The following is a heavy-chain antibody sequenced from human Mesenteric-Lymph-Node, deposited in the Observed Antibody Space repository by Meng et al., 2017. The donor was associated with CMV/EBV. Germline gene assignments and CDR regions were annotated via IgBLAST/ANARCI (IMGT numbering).Heavy chain of an antibody. CDR3: ARTNNWGFDY. V-gene: IGHV1-3*04. CDR1: GYTFTNYA. CDR2: INIVEDKT. J-gene: IGHJ4*02. Sequence: QVQLVQSGAEVKEPGASVKVSCKASGYTFTNYAIHWVRQAPGQRLEWMGWINIVEDKTKTSQNFQGRVTLTRDTSANTAYMELSSLRSDDTAVYYCARTNNWGFDYWGQGTLVTVSS. D-gene: IGHD3-16*01.